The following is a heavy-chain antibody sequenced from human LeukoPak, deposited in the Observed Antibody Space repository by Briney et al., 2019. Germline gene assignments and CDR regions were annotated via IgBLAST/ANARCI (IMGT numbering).Heavy chain of an antibody. Sequence: GSLRLSCAASGFTFSSSWLHWVRQAPGKGLVWVSRINSDGSSTSYADSVKGRFTISRDNANNTLYLQMNSLRAEDTAVYYCARGGYYYDSSGYYSWIDYWGQGTLVTVSS. CDR3: ARGGYYYDSSGYYSWIDY. D-gene: IGHD3-22*01. CDR2: INSDGSST. J-gene: IGHJ4*02. V-gene: IGHV3-74*01. CDR1: GFTFSSSW.